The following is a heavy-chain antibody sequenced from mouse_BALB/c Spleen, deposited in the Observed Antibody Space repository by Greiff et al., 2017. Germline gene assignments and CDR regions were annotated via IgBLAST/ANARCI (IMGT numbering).Heavy chain of an antibody. CDR2: ISSGGSYT. CDR1: GFTFSSYA. D-gene: IGHD2-4*01. J-gene: IGHJ3*01. CDR3: ARYDSPAY. Sequence: EVKLMESGGGLVKPGGSLKLSCAASGFTFSSYAMSWVRQSPEKRLEWVAEISSGGSYTYYPDTVTGRFTISRDNAKNTLYLEMSSLRSEDTAMYYCARYDSPAYWGQGTLVTVSA. V-gene: IGHV5-9-4*01.